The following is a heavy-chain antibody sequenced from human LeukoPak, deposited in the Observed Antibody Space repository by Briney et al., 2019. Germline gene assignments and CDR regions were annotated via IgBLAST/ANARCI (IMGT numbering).Heavy chain of an antibody. CDR3: ARAHIVVVPAAIMVLDWFDP. V-gene: IGHV1-69*05. Sequence: GASVKVSCKASRGTFSSYAISWVRQAPGHGLEWMGGFIPIFGTANYAQKFQGRVTITTDESTSTAYMELSSLRSEDTAVYYCARAHIVVVPAAIMVLDWFDPWGQGTLVTVSS. J-gene: IGHJ5*02. D-gene: IGHD2-2*01. CDR2: FIPIFGTA. CDR1: RGTFSSYA.